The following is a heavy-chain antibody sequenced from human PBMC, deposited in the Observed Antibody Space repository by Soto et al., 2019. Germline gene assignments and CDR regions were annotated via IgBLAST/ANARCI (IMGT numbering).Heavy chain of an antibody. CDR3: ARRGSGHTFDY. D-gene: IGHD3-10*01. V-gene: IGHV4-39*01. J-gene: IGHJ4*02. Sequence: QLQLQESGPGLVKPSETLSLTCAVSGASISRGGFHWGWIRQPPGQGLEWIGSLYSGSTYYNPSLKSRVTISVDTSKNQFSLTLSSVTAADTAVYYCARRGSGHTFDYWGQGTLVTVSS. CDR1: GASISRGGFH. CDR2: LYSGST.